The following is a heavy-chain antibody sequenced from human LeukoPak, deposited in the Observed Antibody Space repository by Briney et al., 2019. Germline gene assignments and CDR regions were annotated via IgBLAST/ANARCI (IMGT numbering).Heavy chain of an antibody. CDR2: IYYSGST. J-gene: IGHJ4*02. Sequence: TSETLSLTCTVSGGSVSSGSYYWSWIRQPPGKGLEWIGYIYYSGSTNYNPSLKSRVTISVDTSKNQFSLKLSSVTAADTAVYYCARRRNWGLDYWGQGTLVTVSS. CDR3: ARRRNWGLDY. CDR1: GGSVSSGSYY. V-gene: IGHV4-61*01. D-gene: IGHD7-27*01.